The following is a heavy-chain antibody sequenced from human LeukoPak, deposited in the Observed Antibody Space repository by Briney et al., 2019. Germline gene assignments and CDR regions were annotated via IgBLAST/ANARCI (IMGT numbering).Heavy chain of an antibody. V-gene: IGHV4-61*02. Sequence: SETLSLTCTVSGGSISSGSYYWSWIRQPAGKGLEWIGRIYTSGSTNYNPSLKSRVTISADTSKNQFSLKLSSVTAADTAVYYCARSRRVVPAAMGYNWFDPWGQGTLVTVSS. CDR2: IYTSGST. D-gene: IGHD2-2*01. CDR1: GGSISSGSYY. J-gene: IGHJ5*02. CDR3: ARSRRVVPAAMGYNWFDP.